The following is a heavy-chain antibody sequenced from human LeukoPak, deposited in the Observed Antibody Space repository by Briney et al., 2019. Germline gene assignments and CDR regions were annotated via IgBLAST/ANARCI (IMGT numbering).Heavy chain of an antibody. CDR1: GFTFSSYW. D-gene: IGHD3/OR15-3a*01. J-gene: IGHJ4*02. CDR2: INGDGSST. V-gene: IGHV3-74*01. Sequence: GRSLRLSCEASGFTFSSYWMHWVRQVPEKGLVWVSRINGDGSSTSHADSVKGRFTISRDNAKNTLYLQMNSLRAEDTAVYYCAIPSFGQAYYFDHWGQGALVTVSS. CDR3: AIPSFGQAYYFDH.